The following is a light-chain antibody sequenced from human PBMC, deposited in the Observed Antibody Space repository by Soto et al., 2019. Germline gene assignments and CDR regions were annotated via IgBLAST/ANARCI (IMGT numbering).Light chain of an antibody. CDR2: AVS. CDR3: SSYTSRSTLV. J-gene: IGLJ1*01. CDR1: TSDFGTYNY. Sequence: QSALTQPASVSGPPGQSITISCTGTTSDFGTYNYVSWYQHHPGKVPKLLIFAVSNRPSGVSNRFSGSKSGNTASLTISGLQAEDEADYYCSSYTSRSTLVFGTGTQVTVL. V-gene: IGLV2-14*01.